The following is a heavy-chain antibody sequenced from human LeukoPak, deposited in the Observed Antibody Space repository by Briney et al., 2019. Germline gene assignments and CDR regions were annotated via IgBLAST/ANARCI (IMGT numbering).Heavy chain of an antibody. CDR3: ARDSLPPAYCGGDCPMFDY. CDR1: GGTFSSYA. V-gene: IGHV1-69*06. Sequence: SVKVSCKASGGTFSSYAISCVRQAPGQGLEWMGGIIPIFGTANYAQKFQGRVTITADKSTSTAYMELSSLRSEDTAVYYCARDSLPPAYCGGDCPMFDYWGQGTLVTVSS. J-gene: IGHJ4*02. CDR2: IIPIFGTA. D-gene: IGHD2-21*02.